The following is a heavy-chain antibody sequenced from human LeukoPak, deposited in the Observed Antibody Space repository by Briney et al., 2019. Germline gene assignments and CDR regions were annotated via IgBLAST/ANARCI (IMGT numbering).Heavy chain of an antibody. CDR1: GVSITSYY. CDR2: IYYSGST. D-gene: IGHD3-22*01. J-gene: IGHJ4*02. CDR3: ASSGYPVEYFDY. V-gene: IGHV4-59*01. Sequence: PSETLSLTCTVSGVSITSYYWSWIRQPPGKGLEWIGYIYYSGSTNYNPSLKSRVTISVDTSKNQFSLKLSSVTAADTAIYYCASSGYPVEYFDYWSQGTLVTVSS.